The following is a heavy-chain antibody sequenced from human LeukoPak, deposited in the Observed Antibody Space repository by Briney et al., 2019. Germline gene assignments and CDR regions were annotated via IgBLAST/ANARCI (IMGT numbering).Heavy chain of an antibody. D-gene: IGHD2/OR15-2a*01. V-gene: IGHV3-23*01. Sequence: GGSLRLSCAASGFTFSSYDMSWARQAPGKGLEWVSAISGSGGSTYYADSVKGRFTISRDNSRNTLYLQMNSLRAEDTAVYYCAKFYTAWAFDIWGQGTMVTVSS. CDR1: GFTFSSYD. CDR3: AKFYTAWAFDI. CDR2: ISGSGGST. J-gene: IGHJ3*02.